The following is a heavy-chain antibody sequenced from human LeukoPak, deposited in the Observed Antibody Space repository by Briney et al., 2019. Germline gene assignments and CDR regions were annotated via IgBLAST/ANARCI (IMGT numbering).Heavy chain of an antibody. Sequence: GGSPRLSCAASGFTFSSYAMHWVRQAPGKGLEWVAVISYDGSNKYYADSVKGRFTISRDNSKNTLYLQMNSLRAEDTAVYYCARDRFRPHYYDSTVNDHYFDYWGQGTLVTVSS. V-gene: IGHV3-30*04. CDR3: ARDRFRPHYYDSTVNDHYFDY. CDR2: ISYDGSNK. J-gene: IGHJ4*02. D-gene: IGHD3-22*01. CDR1: GFTFSSYA.